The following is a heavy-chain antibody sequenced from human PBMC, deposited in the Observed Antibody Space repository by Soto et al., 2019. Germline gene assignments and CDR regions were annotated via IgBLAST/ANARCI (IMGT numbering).Heavy chain of an antibody. CDR2: ISGSGGLT. D-gene: IGHD3-10*01. V-gene: IGHV3-23*01. J-gene: IGHJ4*02. CDR3: AKGRGFYLLDFDY. CDR1: GLTFYNYA. Sequence: EVQLLESGGGLVQPGGSLRLSCAASGLTFYNYAVSWVRQAPGKGLEWVTGISGSGGLTYYADSVKGRFTISRDNSKNTLYMKMNSLRAEDTAVYYCAKGRGFYLLDFDYWGQGSLVTVSS.